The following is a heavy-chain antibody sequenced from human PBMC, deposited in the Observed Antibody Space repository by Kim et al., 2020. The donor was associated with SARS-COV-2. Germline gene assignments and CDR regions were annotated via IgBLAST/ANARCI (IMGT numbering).Heavy chain of an antibody. CDR3: ARENTDYDYIWGSYRAFDY. J-gene: IGHJ4*02. V-gene: IGHV3-48*02. Sequence: GRFTISRENAKNSLYLQMNSLRDEDTAVYYCARENTDYDYIWGSYRAFDYWGQGTLVIVSS. D-gene: IGHD3-16*02.